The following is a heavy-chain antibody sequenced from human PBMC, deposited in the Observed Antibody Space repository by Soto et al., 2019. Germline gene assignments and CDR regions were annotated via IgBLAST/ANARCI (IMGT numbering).Heavy chain of an antibody. Sequence: QIQLVQSGAEVKKPGASVRVSCMTSGYIFTTSAMHWVRLAPGQRLEWLGWINTGKGNTQYSQNFQGRVTITRDTSAKTADMELSSLRSEDTAVYYCARDRATGFGSVVRRNWLDPWGQGTLVTVSS. CDR1: GYIFTTSA. CDR2: INTGKGNT. CDR3: ARDRATGFGSVVRRNWLDP. V-gene: IGHV1-3*04. J-gene: IGHJ5*02. D-gene: IGHD2-15*01.